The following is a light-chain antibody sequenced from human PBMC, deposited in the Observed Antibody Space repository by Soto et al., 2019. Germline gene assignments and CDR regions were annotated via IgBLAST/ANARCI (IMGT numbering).Light chain of an antibody. J-gene: IGLJ1*01. V-gene: IGLV2-14*01. CDR3: NSYRPDSTYV. CDR1: SSDIGGYNF. Sequence: QSALTQPASVSGSPGQSITIACTGTSSDIGGYNFVSWYQQHPGKAPKLLIYDVGNRPSGVSNRFSGSKSGNTASLTIAGLQAEDEAHYYCNSYRPDSTYVFGTGTKVTVL. CDR2: DVG.